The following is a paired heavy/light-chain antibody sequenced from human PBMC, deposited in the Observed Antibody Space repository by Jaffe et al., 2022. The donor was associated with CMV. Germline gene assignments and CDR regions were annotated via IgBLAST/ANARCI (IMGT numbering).Heavy chain of an antibody. CDR1: GYTFTSYG. CDR2: ISAYNGNT. Sequence: QVQLVQSGAEVKKPGASVKVSCKASGYTFTSYGISWVRQAPGQGLEWMGWISAYNGNTNYAQKLQGRVTMTTDTSTSTAYMELRSLRSDDTAVYYCAREGKVGATQYYYYYGMDVWGQGTTVTVSS. J-gene: IGHJ6*02. CDR3: AREGKVGATQYYYYYGMDV. D-gene: IGHD1-26*01. V-gene: IGHV1-18*01.
Light chain of an antibody. CDR2: AAS. CDR3: LQDYNYPRT. V-gene: IGKV1-6*01. J-gene: IGKJ2*01. CDR1: QGIRND. Sequence: AIQMTQSPSSLSASVGDRVTITCRASQGIRNDLGWYQQKPGKAPKLLIYAASSLQSGVPSRFSGSGSGTDFTLTISSLQPEDFATYYCLQDYNYPRTFGQGTKLEIK.